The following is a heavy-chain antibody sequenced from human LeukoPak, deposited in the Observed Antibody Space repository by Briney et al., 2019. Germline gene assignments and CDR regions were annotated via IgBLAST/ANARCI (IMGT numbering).Heavy chain of an antibody. Sequence: GWSLRLSCAASGFTFCSYEMNWVRQAPGKRLAGVSYISSSSYTTYYAAAVKGGITTSRDNDKKSLYLQMSSLRVEDTAIYYSARDNLDLPYDAFDIWGQGTMVTVSS. CDR3: ARDNLDLPYDAFDI. CDR2: ISSSSYTT. V-gene: IGHV3-48*03. D-gene: IGHD3-3*01. J-gene: IGHJ3*02. CDR1: GFTFCSYE.